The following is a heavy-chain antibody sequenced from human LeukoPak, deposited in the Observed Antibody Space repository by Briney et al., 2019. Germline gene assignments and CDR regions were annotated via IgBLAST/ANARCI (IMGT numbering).Heavy chain of an antibody. V-gene: IGHV1-2*02. Sequence: ASVKVSCKASGGTFSSYAISWVRQAPGQGLEWMGWINPNSGGTNYAQKFQGRVTMTRDTSISTAYMELSRLRSDDTAVYYCARDNGSYLVSWGQGTLVTVSS. CDR2: INPNSGGT. J-gene: IGHJ5*02. CDR3: ARDNGSYLVS. D-gene: IGHD1-26*01. CDR1: GGTFSSYA.